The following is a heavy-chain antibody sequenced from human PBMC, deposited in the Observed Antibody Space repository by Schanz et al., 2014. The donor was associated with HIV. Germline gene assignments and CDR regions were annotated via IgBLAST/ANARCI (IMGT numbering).Heavy chain of an antibody. CDR1: GFSFRDYG. V-gene: IGHV3-74*02. J-gene: IGHJ4*02. CDR3: ATLNVDAAEVDFDY. Sequence: VQLVESGGGLVKPGGSLRLSCTASGFSFRDYGMHWVRQAPGKGLVWVSRINSDGSSTTYADSVKGRFTISRDNSKNTLYLEMNSLRVEDTAAYYCATLNVDAAEVDFDYWGQGTLVTVSS. CDR2: INSDGSST. D-gene: IGHD5-18*01.